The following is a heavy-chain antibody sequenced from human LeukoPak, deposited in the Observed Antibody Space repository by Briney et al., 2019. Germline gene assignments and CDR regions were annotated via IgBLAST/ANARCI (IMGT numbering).Heavy chain of an antibody. D-gene: IGHD5-18*01. V-gene: IGHV3-30*03. Sequence: GGSLRLSCAASGFTFSSYGMHWVRQAPGKGLEWVAVISYDGGNKYYADSVKGRFTISRDNFKNTLYLQMNSLRAEDTAVYYCATSGYSYRGFGYWGQGTLVTVSS. CDR2: ISYDGGNK. CDR3: ATSGYSYRGFGY. J-gene: IGHJ4*02. CDR1: GFTFSSYG.